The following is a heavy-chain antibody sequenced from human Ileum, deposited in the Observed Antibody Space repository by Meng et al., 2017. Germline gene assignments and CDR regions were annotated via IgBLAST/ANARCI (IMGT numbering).Heavy chain of an antibody. CDR2: GST. V-gene: IGHV4-61*01. CDR3: ARDHWGSLDY. Sequence: QMQHQSPRPRRWCPYETLPHPCTVLAASVSSNNDGVGWIRQPPGKGLEWIGYGSTNHNPSLKSRVTISVDTSKNQFFLTLNSVTAADTAIYYCARDHWGSLDYWGQGILVTVSS. CDR1: AASVSSNNDG. J-gene: IGHJ4*02. D-gene: IGHD7-27*01.